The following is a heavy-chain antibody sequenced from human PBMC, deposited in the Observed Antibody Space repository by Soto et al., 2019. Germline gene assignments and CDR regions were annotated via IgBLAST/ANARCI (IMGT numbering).Heavy chain of an antibody. V-gene: IGHV3-21*01. D-gene: IGHD5-12*01. CDR3: ARDRLMATGTIGY. Sequence: GSLRLSCAASGFTFSSYSMNWVRQAPGKGLEWVSSISSSSSYIYYADSVKGRFTISRDNAKNSLYLQMNSLRAEDTAVYYCARDRLMATGTIGYWGQGTLVTVSS. CDR2: ISSSSSYI. J-gene: IGHJ4*02. CDR1: GFTFSSYS.